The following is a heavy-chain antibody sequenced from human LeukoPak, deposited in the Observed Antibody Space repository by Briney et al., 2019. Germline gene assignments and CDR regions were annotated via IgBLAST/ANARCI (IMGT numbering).Heavy chain of an antibody. CDR1: DDSISDYY. D-gene: IGHD3-22*01. CDR3: ARKPIVNSAWYYFDY. V-gene: IGHV4-59*04. CDR2: IYYSGSA. Sequence: PSETLSLTCTVSDDSISDYYRGWIRQPPGKGLEWIGNIYYSGSAYYNPSLKSRVTMSVDTSKNQFSLKLSSVTAADTAVYYCARKPIVNSAWYYFDYWGQGTLVTVSS. J-gene: IGHJ4*02.